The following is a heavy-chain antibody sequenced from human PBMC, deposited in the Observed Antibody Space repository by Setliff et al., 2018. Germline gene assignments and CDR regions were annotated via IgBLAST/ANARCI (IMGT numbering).Heavy chain of an antibody. CDR3: ATRTFAVIPHSGLGLDYFYGMDV. V-gene: IGHV4-34*01. CDR2: IYKGGST. J-gene: IGHJ6*02. Sequence: SETLSLTCAVYGGSFNVYFWGWVRQPPGKGLEWIGDIYKGGSTYYNPSLRSRVSMSLDASKRQVSLNLNSVTAADTGVYYCATRTFAVIPHSGLGLDYFYGMDVWGRGTTVTVSS. D-gene: IGHD2-8*02. CDR1: GGSFNVYF.